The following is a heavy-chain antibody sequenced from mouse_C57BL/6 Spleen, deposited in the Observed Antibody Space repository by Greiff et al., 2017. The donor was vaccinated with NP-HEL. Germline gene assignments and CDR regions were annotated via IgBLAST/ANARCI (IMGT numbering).Heavy chain of an antibody. V-gene: IGHV1-5*01. J-gene: IGHJ4*01. CDR1: GYTFTSYW. CDR2: IYPGNSDT. D-gene: IGHD1-1*01. Sequence: VQLQQSGTVLARPGASVKMSCKTSGYTFTSYWLHWVKQRPGQGLAWIGAIYPGNSDTSYNQKFKGKAKLTAVTSASTAYMELSSLTNEDSAVYYCTRGATVVDYYAMDYWGQGTSVTVSS. CDR3: TRGATVVDYYAMDY.